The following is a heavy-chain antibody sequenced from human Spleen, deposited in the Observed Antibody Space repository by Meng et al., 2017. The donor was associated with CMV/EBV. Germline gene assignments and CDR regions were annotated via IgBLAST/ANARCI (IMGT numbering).Heavy chain of an antibody. D-gene: IGHD2-2*01. CDR1: NGSVSRHS. V-gene: IGHV4-59*02. J-gene: IGHJ6*02. CDR2: IFYSGST. CDR3: VRDSGYCSSSSYCFRDYGLDL. Sequence: GSLRLSCSVSNGSVSRHSWSWIRQPRGKGLEWIGHIFYSGSTYYNPSLKSRVTISIDTSKNQFSLKLSSVTAADTAVYFRVRDSGYCSSSSYCFRDYGLDLWGQGTTVTVSS.